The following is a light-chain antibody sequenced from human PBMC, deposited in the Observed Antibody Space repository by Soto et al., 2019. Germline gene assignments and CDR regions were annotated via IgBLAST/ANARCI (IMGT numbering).Light chain of an antibody. Sequence: QSALTQPPSASGSRGQSVTISCTGTSVDINYVSWFQQHPGKAPKLIICEVTKRPSRVPDRFSGSKSGNTASLTVAGLPEDDEDDYYCSSYAGRDIWVFGGGTKLTVL. CDR2: EVT. J-gene: IGLJ3*02. CDR1: SVDINY. V-gene: IGLV2-8*01. CDR3: SSYAGRDIWV.